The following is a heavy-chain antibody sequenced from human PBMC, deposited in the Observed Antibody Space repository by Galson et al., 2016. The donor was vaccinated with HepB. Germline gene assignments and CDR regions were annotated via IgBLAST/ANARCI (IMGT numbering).Heavy chain of an antibody. Sequence: SETLSLTCTVSGGSMMSYYWSWIRQPPGKGLEWIGYVYYSGGTNNNPSLNSRVTISVDTSKNQYYLRLTFVTAADAAVDYCAGGSGREGVLDYWGQGILVTVTS. CDR1: GGSMMSYY. CDR3: AGGSGREGVLDY. J-gene: IGHJ4*02. D-gene: IGHD1-26*01. CDR2: VYYSGGT. V-gene: IGHV4-59*01.